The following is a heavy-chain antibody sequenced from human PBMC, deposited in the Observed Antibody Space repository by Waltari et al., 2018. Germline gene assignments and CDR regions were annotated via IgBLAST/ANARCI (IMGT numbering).Heavy chain of an antibody. D-gene: IGHD3-10*01. Sequence: QVQLVQAGAEVKKPGSSVKVSCKASGGTFSSYAISWGRQAPGQGLEWMGGISPIFGTANFAQTFQGRGTITTDESTSTAYMELSSLSSEDTAVYYCARSYYFDLWGRGTLVTVSS. CDR2: ISPIFGTA. CDR3: ARSYYFDL. CDR1: GGTFSSYA. V-gene: IGHV1-69*05. J-gene: IGHJ2*01.